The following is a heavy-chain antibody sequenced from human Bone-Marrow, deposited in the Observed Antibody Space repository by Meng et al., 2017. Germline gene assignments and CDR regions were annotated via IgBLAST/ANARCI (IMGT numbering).Heavy chain of an antibody. D-gene: IGHD6-13*01. CDR2: INTNTGNP. Sequence: ASVKVSCKASGYTFTSYAMNWVRQAPGQGLEWMGWINTNTGNPTYAQGFTGRFVFSLDTSVSTAYLKISSLKAEDTAVYYCAILAEQQLALFDYWGQGTLVTVSS. CDR1: GYTFTSYA. J-gene: IGHJ4*02. CDR3: AILAEQQLALFDY. V-gene: IGHV7-4-1*02.